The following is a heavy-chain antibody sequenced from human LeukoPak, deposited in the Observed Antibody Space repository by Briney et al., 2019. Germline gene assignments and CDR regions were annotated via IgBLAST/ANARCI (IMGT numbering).Heavy chain of an antibody. D-gene: IGHD3-3*01. J-gene: IGHJ4*02. Sequence: GESLKISCKSSGYSFTNYWIGWVRPMPGKGLEWMGIIYPEDSETRYSPSFQGQVAMSVDKSSSTAYLQWATLKASDTAIYFCARLSTRLLDHWGQGTRVTVSS. V-gene: IGHV5-51*01. CDR2: IYPEDSET. CDR1: GYSFTNYW. CDR3: ARLSTRLLDH.